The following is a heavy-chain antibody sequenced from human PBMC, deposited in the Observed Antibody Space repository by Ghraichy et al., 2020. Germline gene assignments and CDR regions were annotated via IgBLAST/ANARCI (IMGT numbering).Heavy chain of an antibody. CDR1: GGSFSGYY. CDR3: ARVLEFRGRMVQGARPTNWFDP. D-gene: IGHD3-10*01. Sequence: SETLSLTCAVYGGSFSGYYWSWIRQPPGKGLEWIGEINHSGSTNYNPSLKSRVTISVDTSKNQFSLKLSSVTAADTAVYYCARVLEFRGRMVQGARPTNWFDPWGQGTLVTVSS. CDR2: INHSGST. V-gene: IGHV4-34*01. J-gene: IGHJ5*02.